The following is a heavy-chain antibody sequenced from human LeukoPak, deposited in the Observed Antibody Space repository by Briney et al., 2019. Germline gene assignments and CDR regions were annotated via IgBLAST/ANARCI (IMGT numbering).Heavy chain of an antibody. CDR1: GLTFSNAW. CDR3: ALGGLNGSY. CDR2: IKSKTDGGTT. J-gene: IGHJ4*02. D-gene: IGHD3-10*01. Sequence: PGGSLRLSCAVSGLTFSNAWMSWVRQAPGKGLEWVGRIKSKTDGGTTDYAAPVKDRFTISRDDSKNTFYLQMNSLKIEDTAVYYCALGGLNGSYWGQGTLVTVSS. V-gene: IGHV3-15*01.